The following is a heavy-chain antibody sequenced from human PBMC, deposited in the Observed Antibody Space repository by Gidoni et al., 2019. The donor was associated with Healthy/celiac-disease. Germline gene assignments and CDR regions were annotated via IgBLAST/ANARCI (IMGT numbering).Heavy chain of an antibody. J-gene: IGHJ4*02. Sequence: QVQLVESGGGVVQPGRSLRLSCAASGFTVSSYAMHWVRQAPGKGLEWVAVISYDGSNKYYADSVKGRFTIARDNSKNTLYLQMNSLSAEDTAVYYCARDPWGLYSYFDYWGQGTLVTVSS. CDR1: GFTVSSYA. CDR3: ARDPWGLYSYFDY. D-gene: IGHD2-2*02. CDR2: ISYDGSNK. V-gene: IGHV3-30-3*01.